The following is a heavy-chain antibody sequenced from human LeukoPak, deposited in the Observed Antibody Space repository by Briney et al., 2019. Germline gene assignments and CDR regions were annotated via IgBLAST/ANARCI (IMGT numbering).Heavy chain of an antibody. D-gene: IGHD6-6*01. CDR1: GFNFNNYW. CDR3: ARIGYSSSSFDY. V-gene: IGHV3-7*01. CDR2: IKQDGSVI. J-gene: IGHJ4*02. Sequence: GGSLRLSCVASGFNFNNYWMTWGRQAPGKGLEWVANIKQDGSVIYYAGSVRGRFTISRDNVRNSVYLQMNSLRAEDTAVYYCARIGYSSSSFDYWGQGTLVTVPS.